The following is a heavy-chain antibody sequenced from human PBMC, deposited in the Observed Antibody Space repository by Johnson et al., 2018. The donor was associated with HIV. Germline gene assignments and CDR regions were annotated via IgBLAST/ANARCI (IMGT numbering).Heavy chain of an antibody. CDR3: AEGMVVRDTGAFDI. V-gene: IGHV3-9*01. CDR2: ISWNSGSI. J-gene: IGHJ3*02. Sequence: VQLVESGGGLVQPGRSLRLSCAASGFTFDDYAMHWVRQAPGKGLEWVSGISWNSGSIGYADSVKGRFTISRDNAKNSLYLQMNSLRAEDTALYYCAEGMVVRDTGAFDIWGQGTMVTVSS. D-gene: IGHD3-10*01. CDR1: GFTFDDYA.